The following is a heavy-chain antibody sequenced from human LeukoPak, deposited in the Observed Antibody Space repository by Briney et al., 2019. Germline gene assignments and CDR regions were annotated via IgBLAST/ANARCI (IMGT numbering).Heavy chain of an antibody. CDR2: MYHTVST. J-gene: IGHJ4*01. D-gene: IGHD5-12*01. CDR3: ARVGLGGYSGYDDF. CDR1: GGSIKNYY. Sequence: SETLSLTCTVSGGSIKNYYWSWIRQPPGEGLEWIGYMYHTVSTTYTPSLKRRVTISVDMSKTQFSLRLYPVTTSVTAVCYCARVGLGGYSGYDDFWGQEPWSPSPQ. V-gene: IGHV4-59*01.